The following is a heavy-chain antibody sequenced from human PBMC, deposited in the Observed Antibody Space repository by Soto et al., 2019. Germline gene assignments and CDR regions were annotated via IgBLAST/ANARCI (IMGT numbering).Heavy chain of an antibody. V-gene: IGHV1-69*06. D-gene: IGHD2-21*01. Sequence: QVQLVQSGAEVKKPGSSVRVSCKVSGGTFGSHTFTWVRQAPGQGLEWMGEIIPVFNAANYAQRFQDRVTITQDRSATTVYLELSRPTSADTATYYCARIETLTYHNHRRTDLDFWGKGNLVIVSS. CDR1: GGTFGSHT. CDR2: IIPVFNAA. CDR3: ARIETLTYHNHRRTDLDF. J-gene: IGHJ4*02.